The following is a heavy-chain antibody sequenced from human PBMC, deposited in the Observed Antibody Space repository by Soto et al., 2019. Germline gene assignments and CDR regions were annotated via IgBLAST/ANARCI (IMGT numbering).Heavy chain of an antibody. CDR1: GFTFSSYA. CDR3: ARAPLPYCSGGSCYSVSHYYYGMDV. V-gene: IGHV3-30-3*01. D-gene: IGHD2-15*01. Sequence: QVQLVESGGGVVQPGRSLRLSCAASGFTFSSYAMHWVRQAPGKGLEWVAVISYDGSNKYYADSVKGRFTVSRDNYKNTVYMQMNSLRAEDTAVYYCARAPLPYCSGGSCYSVSHYYYGMDVWGQGTTVTVSS. CDR2: ISYDGSNK. J-gene: IGHJ6*02.